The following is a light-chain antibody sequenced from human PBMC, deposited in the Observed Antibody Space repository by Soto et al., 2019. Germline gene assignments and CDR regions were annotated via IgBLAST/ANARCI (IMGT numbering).Light chain of an antibody. CDR1: SSDIGSYNL. CDR2: EGS. J-gene: IGLJ3*02. V-gene: IGLV2-23*01. CDR3: CSYAGSTTWV. Sequence: QSALTQPASVSGSPGQSITISCAGTSSDIGSYNLVSWYQQHPGKAPKLMIYEGSKRPSGVSTRFSGSKSGNTASLTISGLQAEDEADYYCCSYAGSTTWVFGGGTKLTVL.